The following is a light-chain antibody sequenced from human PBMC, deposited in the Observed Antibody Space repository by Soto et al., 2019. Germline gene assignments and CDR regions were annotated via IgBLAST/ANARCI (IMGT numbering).Light chain of an antibody. CDR2: GAS. V-gene: IGKV3D-20*02. J-gene: IGKJ1*01. CDR1: QSVSSSY. Sequence: EIVLTQSPGTLSLSPGERATLSCRASQSVSSSYLAWYQQKPGQAPRLLIYGASTRATGIPARFSGSGSGTDFSLTISSLEPEDSAVYYCQQRSSWPLGTFGQGTKVDIK. CDR3: QQRSSWPLGT.